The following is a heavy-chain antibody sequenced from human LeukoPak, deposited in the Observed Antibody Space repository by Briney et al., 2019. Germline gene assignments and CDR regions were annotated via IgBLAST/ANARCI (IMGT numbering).Heavy chain of an antibody. CDR1: GGSISSSTYY. D-gene: IGHD1-26*01. Sequence: PSETLSLTCTVSGGSISSSTYYWGWIRQPPGKGLEWIGSIHYSGSTYYNPSLEGRVTISVDTSKNQFSLKLSSVTAADTAVHYCARLASGRFFDYWGQGTLVTVSS. V-gene: IGHV4-39*01. CDR2: IHYSGST. CDR3: ARLASGRFFDY. J-gene: IGHJ4*02.